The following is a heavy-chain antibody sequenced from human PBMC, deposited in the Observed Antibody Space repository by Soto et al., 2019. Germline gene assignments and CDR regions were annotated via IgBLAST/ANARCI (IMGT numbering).Heavy chain of an antibody. J-gene: IGHJ3*02. D-gene: IGHD3-3*01. CDR3: ARDFNDFWSGRTHAFDI. Sequence: GGSLRLSCAASGFTFSSYSMNWVRQAPGKGLEWVSSISSSSSYIYYADSVKGRFTISRDNAKNSLYLQMNSLRAEDTAVYYCARDFNDFWSGRTHAFDIWGQGTMVTVSS. V-gene: IGHV3-21*01. CDR1: GFTFSSYS. CDR2: ISSSSSYI.